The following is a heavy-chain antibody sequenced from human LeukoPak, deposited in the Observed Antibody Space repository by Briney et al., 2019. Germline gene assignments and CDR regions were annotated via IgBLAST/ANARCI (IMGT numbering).Heavy chain of an antibody. Sequence: SETLSLTCAVYGGSFSGYYWSWIRQPPGKGLEWIGEINHSGSTNYNPSLKSRVTISVDTSKNQFSLKLSSVTAAKTAQSECPKHRHYDMLPGYWVYGMDVWGQGTTVTVSS. V-gene: IGHV4-34*01. D-gene: IGHD3-9*01. CDR3: PKHRHYDMLPGYWVYGMDV. CDR1: GGSFSGYY. CDR2: INHSGST. J-gene: IGHJ6*02.